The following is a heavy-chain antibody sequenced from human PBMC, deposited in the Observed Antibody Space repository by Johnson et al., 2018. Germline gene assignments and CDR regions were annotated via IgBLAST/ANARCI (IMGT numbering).Heavy chain of an antibody. Sequence: QVQLVESGGGVVQPGRSLRLSCAASGFTFSSYGMHWVRQAPGKGLEWVAVIWYDGSNKYYADSVKGRFTISRDNSKNTLYLQMNSLRAEDTAVYYCARELYDFWIGYQLPDYGMDVWGQGTTVTVSS. CDR3: ARELYDFWIGYQLPDYGMDV. CDR2: IWYDGSNK. D-gene: IGHD3-3*01. CDR1: GFTFSSYG. V-gene: IGHV3-33*01. J-gene: IGHJ6*02.